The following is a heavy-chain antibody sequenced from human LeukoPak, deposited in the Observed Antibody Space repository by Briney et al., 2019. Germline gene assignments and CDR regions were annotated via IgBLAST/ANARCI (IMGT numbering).Heavy chain of an antibody. CDR1: GYTFTAFY. CDR2: IHPNSGAT. Sequence: GASVKVSCKASGYTFTAFYIYWVRQAPGQGLECMGWIHPNSGATNYAQNFQGRVTMTRDTSITTAYMELIRLTSDDTAVYYCAGAAPLAGTAVVGYFYGMDVWGQGTTVTVSS. D-gene: IGHD5-18*01. V-gene: IGHV1-2*02. CDR3: AGAAPLAGTAVVGYFYGMDV. J-gene: IGHJ6*02.